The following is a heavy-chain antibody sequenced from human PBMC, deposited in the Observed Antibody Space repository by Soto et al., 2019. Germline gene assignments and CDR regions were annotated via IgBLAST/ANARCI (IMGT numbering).Heavy chain of an antibody. CDR2: IYNNGRT. CDR1: GASMNSGAYY. CDR3: ARVSATGTRWFDP. J-gene: IGHJ5*02. V-gene: IGHV4-31*03. Sequence: QGQLQESGPGLVKPSQTLSLTCTVSGASMNSGAYYWSWVRQPPGKGLEWSGYIYNNGRTYNNPSRVSRVTMSPDTSKNQFSLKLNSVSAADTAVYYCARVSATGTRWFDPWGQGTLVTVSS. D-gene: IGHD6-13*01.